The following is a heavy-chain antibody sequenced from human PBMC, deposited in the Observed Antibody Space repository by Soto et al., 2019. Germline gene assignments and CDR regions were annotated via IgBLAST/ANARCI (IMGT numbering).Heavy chain of an antibody. CDR1: GYTFTSYA. Sequence: QVQLVQSGAEVKKPGASVKVSCKASGYTFTSYAMHWVRQAPGQRLEWMGWINAGNGNTKYSQKFQGRVTITRDTSASTAYIELSSLRSEDTAVYYCARDRITMVRGALLDYWGQGTLVTVSS. D-gene: IGHD3-10*01. J-gene: IGHJ4*02. CDR2: INAGNGNT. CDR3: ARDRITMVRGALLDY. V-gene: IGHV1-3*01.